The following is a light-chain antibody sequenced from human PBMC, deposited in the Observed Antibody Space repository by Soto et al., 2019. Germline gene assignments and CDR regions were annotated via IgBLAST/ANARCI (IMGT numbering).Light chain of an antibody. CDR2: GAS. V-gene: IGKV3-20*01. Sequence: EIVLTQSPGTLALSPGERATLSCRASQSVSSSHLVWYQQQTGQAPRLLIYGASSMATGIPDRFSGSGSGTDFTLTISRLEPEDFAVYYCQQFGAAPHTFGQGTKLEIK. J-gene: IGKJ2*01. CDR1: QSVSSSH. CDR3: QQFGAAPHT.